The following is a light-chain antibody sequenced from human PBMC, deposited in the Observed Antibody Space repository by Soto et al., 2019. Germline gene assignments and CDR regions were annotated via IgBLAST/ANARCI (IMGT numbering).Light chain of an antibody. CDR1: QTLLHSNGKSY. CDR3: LQSLHFPLT. CDR2: EVS. V-gene: IGKV2D-29*01. J-gene: IGKJ4*01. Sequence: MTQTPLSLSVTPGQSASISCRSSQTLLHSNGKSYLYWYLQKAGQAPQLLIYEVSKRFSGVPDRFSGSGAGTDFTLKISRVEAEDVGVYYCLQSLHFPLTFGGGTKVEIK.